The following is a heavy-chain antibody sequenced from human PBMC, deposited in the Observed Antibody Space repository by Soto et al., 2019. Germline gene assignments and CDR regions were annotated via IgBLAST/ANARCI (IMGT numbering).Heavy chain of an antibody. CDR3: ARMTRYSSSIP. CDR2: IKPNSGGT. J-gene: IGHJ4*02. Sequence: QVQLVQAGAEVKKPGASVKVSCKASGYTFTGYYMHWVRQAPGQGIEWMGWIKPNSGGTNYAQKCQGRVTMTSDTSISTAYMELSRLRSDDTAVYYCARMTRYSSSIPWGQGTLVTVSS. D-gene: IGHD6-13*01. V-gene: IGHV1-2*02. CDR1: GYTFTGYY.